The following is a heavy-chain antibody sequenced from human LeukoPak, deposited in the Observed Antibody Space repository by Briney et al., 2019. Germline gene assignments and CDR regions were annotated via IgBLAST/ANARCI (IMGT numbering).Heavy chain of an antibody. J-gene: IGHJ4*02. Sequence: SVNVSFMPSGGTFIICAISWVRQAPGQGLEWMGGIIPIFGTANYAQKFQRRVTITAHETTSTAYMELSSLRSEDTAVYYCARDPGYSSGWYFDHWGQGTLVSVSS. CDR2: IIPIFGTA. V-gene: IGHV1-69*01. D-gene: IGHD6-19*01. CDR1: GGTFIICA. CDR3: ARDPGYSSGWYFDH.